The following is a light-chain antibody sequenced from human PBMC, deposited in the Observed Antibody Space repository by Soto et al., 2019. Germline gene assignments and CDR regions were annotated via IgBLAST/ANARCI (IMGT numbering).Light chain of an antibody. V-gene: IGKV3-20*01. CDR1: QSVSSNY. Sequence: EIVLTQSPGTLSLSPGESASLSCRASQSVSSNYLAWYQQKPGQAPRLVIYAASNRATGIPDRFSGSGSGTDFTLTISRLEPEDFAVYYCQQYGSSPRFAFGPGTRVDIK. CDR3: QQYGSSPRFA. J-gene: IGKJ3*01. CDR2: AAS.